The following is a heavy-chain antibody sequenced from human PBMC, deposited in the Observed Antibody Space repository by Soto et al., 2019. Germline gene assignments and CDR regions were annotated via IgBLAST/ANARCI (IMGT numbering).Heavy chain of an antibody. CDR1: GFTFSDYY. V-gene: IGHV3-11*01. CDR2: ISSSGTTV. J-gene: IGHJ6*02. Sequence: PGGPLGLSFAASGFTFSDYYMRWIHQAPGKGLEWVSCISSSGTTVFYADSVKGRFTISRDNAKNSLFLQMNSLRAEDTAVYYCARDLGTRDPTVWPPQYYYYYGMDVWGQGTTVTVSS. D-gene: IGHD4-4*01. CDR3: ARDLGTRDPTVWPPQYYYYYGMDV.